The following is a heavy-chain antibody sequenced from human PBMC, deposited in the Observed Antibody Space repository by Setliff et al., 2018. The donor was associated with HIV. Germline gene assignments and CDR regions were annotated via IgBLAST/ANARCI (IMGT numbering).Heavy chain of an antibody. CDR1: GGSISSYY. Sequence: SETLSLTCTVSGGSISSYYWSWIRRPPGKGLEWIGYIYYSGSTNYNPSLKSRVTISVDTSRNQFSLKLSSVTAADTAVYYCARGDYDYYYYYMDVWGKGTTVTVSS. V-gene: IGHV4-59*01. D-gene: IGHD4-17*01. CDR2: IYYSGST. CDR3: ARGDYDYYYYYMDV. J-gene: IGHJ6*03.